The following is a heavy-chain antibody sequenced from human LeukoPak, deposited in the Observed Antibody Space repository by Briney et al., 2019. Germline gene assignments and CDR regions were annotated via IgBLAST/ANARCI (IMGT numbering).Heavy chain of an antibody. CDR2: INAANGHT. J-gene: IGHJ6*03. Sequence: GASVKVSCKASGYTFTNYAIHWVRQAPGQRFKWMGWINAANGHTKYSQEFQDRITITRDTSATTAYMELSNLKSDDMALYYCARGRGPPNTNRDFYYYYYMDVWGTGTTVTVSS. D-gene: IGHD3-10*01. CDR1: GYTFTNYA. V-gene: IGHV1-3*03. CDR3: ARGRGPPNTNRDFYYYYYMDV.